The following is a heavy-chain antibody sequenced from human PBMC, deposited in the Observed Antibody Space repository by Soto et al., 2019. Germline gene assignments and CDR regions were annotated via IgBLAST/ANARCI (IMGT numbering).Heavy chain of an antibody. CDR1: GYTFTSYG. CDR2: ISAYNGNT. D-gene: IGHD2-2*02. V-gene: IGHV1-18*01. J-gene: IGHJ6*03. Sequence: QVQLVQSGAEVKKPGASVKVSCKASGYTFTSYGISWVRQAPGQGLEWMGWISAYNGNTNYAQKLQGRVTMTTDTSTIPAYMELRSLRTDDTAVYYCARDQDDIVVVPAAIANMDVWGKGTTVTVSS. CDR3: ARDQDDIVVVPAAIANMDV.